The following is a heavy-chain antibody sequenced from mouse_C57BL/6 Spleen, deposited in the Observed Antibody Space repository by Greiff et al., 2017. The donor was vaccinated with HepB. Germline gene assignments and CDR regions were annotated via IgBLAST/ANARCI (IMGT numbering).Heavy chain of an antibody. V-gene: IGHV1-82*01. Sequence: VQLQQSGPELVKPGASVKISCKASGYAFSSSWMNWVKQRPGKGLEWIGRIYPGDGDTNYNGKFKGKATLTADKSSSTAYMQLSSLTSEDSAVYFCASWFLDYDGAMDYWGQGTSVTVSS. CDR1: GYAFSSSW. D-gene: IGHD2-4*01. CDR2: IYPGDGDT. J-gene: IGHJ4*01. CDR3: ASWFLDYDGAMDY.